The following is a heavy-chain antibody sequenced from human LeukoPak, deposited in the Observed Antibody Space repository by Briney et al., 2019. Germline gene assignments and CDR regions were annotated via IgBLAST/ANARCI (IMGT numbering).Heavy chain of an antibody. CDR3: ARVGSSSWYAFDI. Sequence: SETLSLTCTVSGGSISSGSYYWNWIRQPAGKGLEWIGRMYTSGSTNYNPSLKSRATISLDKSKNQFSLKLSSVTAADTAVYYCARVGSSSWYAFDIWGQGTMVTVSS. J-gene: IGHJ3*02. D-gene: IGHD6-13*01. CDR1: GGSISSGSYY. CDR2: MYTSGST. V-gene: IGHV4-61*02.